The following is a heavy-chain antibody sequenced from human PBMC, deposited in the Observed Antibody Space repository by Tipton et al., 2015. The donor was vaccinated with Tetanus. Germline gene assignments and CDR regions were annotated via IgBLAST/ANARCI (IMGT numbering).Heavy chain of an antibody. Sequence: TLSLTCTVSGASINAGGYLWTWVRRHPGKGLEWIGNIYYTELTSYTPSLNSRVSISVDTSKNQFSLRLTSVTAADTAVYFCARGLPREPFYLDYWGQGKQVTVSS. V-gene: IGHV4-31*03. J-gene: IGHJ4*02. CDR2: IYYTELT. D-gene: IGHD1-26*01. CDR1: GASINAGGYL. CDR3: ARGLPREPFYLDY.